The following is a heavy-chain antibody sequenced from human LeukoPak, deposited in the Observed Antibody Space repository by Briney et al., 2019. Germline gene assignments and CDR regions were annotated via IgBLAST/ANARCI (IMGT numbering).Heavy chain of an antibody. CDR1: GFTFSSYA. D-gene: IGHD6-13*01. Sequence: GGSLRLSCAASGFTFSSYAMTWVRQAPGKGLEWVSAISGSGGSTYYADSVKGRFTISRDNSKNTLYLQMNSLRAEDTAVYYCAKGSSSTSGPRYYFDYWGQGTLVTVSS. J-gene: IGHJ4*02. CDR2: ISGSGGST. V-gene: IGHV3-23*01. CDR3: AKGSSSTSGPRYYFDY.